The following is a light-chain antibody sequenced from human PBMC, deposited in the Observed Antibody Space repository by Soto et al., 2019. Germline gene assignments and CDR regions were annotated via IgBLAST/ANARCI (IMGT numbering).Light chain of an antibody. CDR3: QQYNSWYT. CDR1: QSVNSN. CDR2: GAS. J-gene: IGKJ2*01. Sequence: EIVMTQSPATLSVSPGERATLSCRASQSVNSNLAWYQQKPGQAPRLLMYGASTRATGLPARFSGSASGTEFTITSSSLQDEDLAVYYCQQYNSWYTFGQGTKLDIK. V-gene: IGKV3-15*01.